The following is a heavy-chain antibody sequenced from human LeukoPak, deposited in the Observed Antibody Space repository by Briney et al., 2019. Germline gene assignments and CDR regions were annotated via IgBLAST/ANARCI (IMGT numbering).Heavy chain of an antibody. D-gene: IGHD6-19*01. CDR2: IYYSGST. CDR1: GGSISSSSYY. CDR3: ARDMTVAGRGFDY. V-gene: IGHV4-39*07. Sequence: SETLSLTCTVSGGSISSSSYYWGWIRQPPGKGLEWIGSIYYSGSTYYNPSLKSRVTISVDTSKNQFSQKLSSVTAADTAVYYCARDMTVAGRGFDYWGQGTLVSVSS. J-gene: IGHJ4*02.